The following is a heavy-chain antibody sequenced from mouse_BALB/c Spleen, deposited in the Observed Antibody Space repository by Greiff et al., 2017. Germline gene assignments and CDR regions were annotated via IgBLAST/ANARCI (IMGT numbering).Heavy chain of an antibody. J-gene: IGHJ4*01. CDR2: ISSGSSTI. Sequence: EVHLVESGGGLVQPGGSRKLSCAASGFTFSSFGMHWVRQAPEKGLEWVSYISSGSSTIYYADTVKGRFTISRDNPKNTLFLQMTSLRSEDTAMYYCARSPESYAMDYWGQGTSVTVSS. V-gene: IGHV5-17*02. CDR3: ARSPESYAMDY. CDR1: GFTFSSFG.